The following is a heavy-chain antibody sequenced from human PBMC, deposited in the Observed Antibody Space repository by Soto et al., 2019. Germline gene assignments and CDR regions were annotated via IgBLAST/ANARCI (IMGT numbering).Heavy chain of an antibody. CDR2: ISAHTGNT. CDR1: GYTFTRYG. Sequence: QVHLVQSGAEVKKPGASVKVSCKASGYTFTRYGITWVRQAPGQGLDWMGWISAHTGNTDYAQKLQGRVTVTRDTSTSTAYLELRSRRSDDTAVYYGARGRYGDYWGQGALVTVSS. V-gene: IGHV1-18*01. CDR3: ARGRYGDY. D-gene: IGHD1-1*01. J-gene: IGHJ4*02.